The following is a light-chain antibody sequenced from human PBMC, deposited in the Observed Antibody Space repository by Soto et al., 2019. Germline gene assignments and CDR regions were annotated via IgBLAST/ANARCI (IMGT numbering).Light chain of an antibody. CDR1: QSVRSNY. CDR2: GAS. V-gene: IGKV3-20*01. CDR3: QQYGNSPIT. J-gene: IGKJ5*01. Sequence: EIVVTQSPGTLSLYTGERATLSCRASQSVRSNYLAWYQQKPGQAPRLLIYGASSRATGIPDRFSGSGSGTDFTLTISRLEPEDFAVYYCQQYGNSPITFGQGTRLEIK.